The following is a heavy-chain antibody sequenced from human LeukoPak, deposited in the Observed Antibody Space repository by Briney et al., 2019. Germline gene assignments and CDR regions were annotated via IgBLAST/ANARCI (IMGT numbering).Heavy chain of an antibody. CDR1: GGSISSGGYY. V-gene: IGHV4-31*03. Sequence: SETLSLTCTVSGGSISSGGYYWSWIRQHPGKGLEWIGYIYYSGSTYYNPSLKSRVTISVDTSKNQFSLKLSSVTAADTAVYYCARGLPGQQLFSDAFDIWGQGTMVTVSS. CDR3: ARGLPGQQLFSDAFDI. D-gene: IGHD6-13*01. J-gene: IGHJ3*02. CDR2: IYYSGST.